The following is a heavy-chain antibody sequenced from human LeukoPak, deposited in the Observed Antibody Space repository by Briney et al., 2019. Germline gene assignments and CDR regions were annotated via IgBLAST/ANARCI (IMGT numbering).Heavy chain of an antibody. Sequence: GASVKVSCKVSGYTLTELSMHWVRQAPGKGLEWMGGFDPEDGETIYAQKFQGRVTMTEDTSTDTAYMELSSLRSEDTAVYYCATDGTPQKPLVDPDTGAFDIWGQGTMVTVSS. D-gene: IGHD1-7*01. J-gene: IGHJ3*02. V-gene: IGHV1-24*01. CDR2: FDPEDGET. CDR3: ATDGTPQKPLVDPDTGAFDI. CDR1: GYTLTELS.